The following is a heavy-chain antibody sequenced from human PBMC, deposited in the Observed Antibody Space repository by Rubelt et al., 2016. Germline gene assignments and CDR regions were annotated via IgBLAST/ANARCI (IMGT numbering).Heavy chain of an antibody. CDR3: ARDRNYYDSSGFSNFDY. J-gene: IGHJ4*02. CDR1: GFTLSGYA. CDR2: MKGDGEI. Sequence: GGGLVQPGGSLRLSCAASGFTLSGYAMSWVRQAPGKGLEWVANMKGDGEIFYADSMKGRFTISRDNAKNSLYLQMNSLRAEDTAVYYCARDRNYYDSSGFSNFDYWGQGTLVTVSS. V-gene: IGHV3-7*03. D-gene: IGHD3-22*01.